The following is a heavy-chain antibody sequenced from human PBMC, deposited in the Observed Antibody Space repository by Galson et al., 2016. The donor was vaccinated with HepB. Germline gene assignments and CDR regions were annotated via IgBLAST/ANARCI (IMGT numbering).Heavy chain of an antibody. V-gene: IGHV3-33*01. CDR2: LWFDGTNK. CDR1: GFTFSSYG. J-gene: IGHJ4*02. D-gene: IGHD3-10*01. CDR3: ARDVDPLAPIYGFSDY. Sequence: SLRLSCAASGFTFSSYGMHWVRQAPGKGLEWVAGLWFDGTNKYYADSVKGRFTISRDNSNNTLYLQMNSLRAEDAAVYYCARDVDPLAPIYGFSDYWGQGTLVTVSS.